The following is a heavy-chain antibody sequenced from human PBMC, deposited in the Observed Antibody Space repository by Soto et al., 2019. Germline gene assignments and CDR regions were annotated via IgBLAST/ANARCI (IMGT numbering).Heavy chain of an antibody. J-gene: IGHJ6*02. V-gene: IGHV4-34*01. D-gene: IGHD2-2*02. CDR3: ARGRGRYCSSTSCYTDYYYYAMDF. CDR2: INYSGST. CDR1: GGSFRGFY. Sequence: PSGTLSVTYAVFGGSFRGFYWGWVRQPPGEGLGGIGGINYSGSTNYNPSLKSRVTISVDTSKNQFSLKLSSVTAADTAVYYCARGRGRYCSSTSCYTDYYYYAMDFWGQGTTVTVS.